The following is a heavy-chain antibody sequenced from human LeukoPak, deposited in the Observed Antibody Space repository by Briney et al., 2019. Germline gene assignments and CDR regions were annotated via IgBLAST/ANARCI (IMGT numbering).Heavy chain of an antibody. CDR1: GFTFSSYG. D-gene: IGHD2-21*02. V-gene: IGHV3-33*01. CDR2: IWYDGSNK. CDR3: ARDEAPYCGGDCYSGY. Sequence: PGGSLRLSCAASGFTFSSYGMHWVRQAPGKGLEWVAVIWYDGSNKYYADSVKGRFTISRDNSKNTLYLQMNSLRAEDTAVYYCARDEAPYCGGDCYSGYRGQGTLVTVSS. J-gene: IGHJ4*02.